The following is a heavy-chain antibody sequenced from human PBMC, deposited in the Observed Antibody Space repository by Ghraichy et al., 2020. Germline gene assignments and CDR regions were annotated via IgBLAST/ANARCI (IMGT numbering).Heavy chain of an antibody. CDR2: IYSGGSK. CDR3: ARDPGRWEPPDY. D-gene: IGHD1-26*01. Sequence: GGSLRLSCAASGFIVSSNYMSWVRQAPGKGLEWVSVIYSGGSKYYADSVKGRFTISRDNSKNTLYLQMNSLRAGDTAVYYCARDPGRWEPPDYWGQGTLVTVAP. CDR1: GFIVSSNY. J-gene: IGHJ4*02. V-gene: IGHV3-53*01.